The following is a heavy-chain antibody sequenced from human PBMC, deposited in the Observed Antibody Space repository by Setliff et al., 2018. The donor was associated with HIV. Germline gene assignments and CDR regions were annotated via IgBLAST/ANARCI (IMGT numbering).Heavy chain of an antibody. CDR3: ARGESTTWDLAEYFQH. V-gene: IGHV4-31*03. D-gene: IGHD2-2*01. CDR2: VYYTGTT. J-gene: IGHJ1*01. CDR1: GVSVSSGGYY. Sequence: PSETLSLTCTVSGVSVSSGGYYWSWIRQHPGKGLEWIRYVYYTGTTYFNPSLKSRITISVDTSKNQFSLKLGFATAADTAVYYCARGESTTWDLAEYFQHWGHGTLVTVSS.